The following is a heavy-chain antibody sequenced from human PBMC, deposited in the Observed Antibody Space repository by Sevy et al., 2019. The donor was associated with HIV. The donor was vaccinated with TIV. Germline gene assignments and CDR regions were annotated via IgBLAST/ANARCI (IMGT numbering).Heavy chain of an antibody. CDR2: ISGSGGDT. D-gene: IGHD3-10*01. Sequence: GGSLRLSCAASGFTFNTYAMTWVRQAPGKGLEWVSVISGSGGDTYYADSVKGRFTISRDNSKNTLYLQINSLRAEDTAVYYCAKDRVSGTYYTGDFDYWGQGTLVTVSS. CDR1: GFTFNTYA. J-gene: IGHJ4*02. CDR3: AKDRVSGTYYTGDFDY. V-gene: IGHV3-23*01.